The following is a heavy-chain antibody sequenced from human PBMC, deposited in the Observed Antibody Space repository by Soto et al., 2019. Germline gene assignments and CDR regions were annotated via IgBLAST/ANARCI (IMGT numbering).Heavy chain of an antibody. CDR3: ARDPRTGTTHPSPIDY. CDR1: GYSFTSYG. Sequence: ASVKVSCKASGYSFTSYGISWVRQAPGQGLECMGWISVYNGNTHYAQKFQGRVTMTADTSTSTAYMELRSLRSDDTAVYYCARDPRTGTTHPSPIDYWGQGTLVTVSS. V-gene: IGHV1-18*04. CDR2: ISVYNGNT. J-gene: IGHJ4*02. D-gene: IGHD1-1*01.